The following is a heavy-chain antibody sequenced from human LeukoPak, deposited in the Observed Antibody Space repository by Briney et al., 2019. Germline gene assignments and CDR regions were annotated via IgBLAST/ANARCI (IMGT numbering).Heavy chain of an antibody. Sequence: GRSLRLSCAASGFTFSSYGMHWVRQGPGKGLEWVAVIWFDGSNKFYGDSVKGRFTVSRDNSRNTLYLQMNSLRAEDTAVYYCARQEYGLHYWGQGTLVTVSS. D-gene: IGHD3-10*01. J-gene: IGHJ4*02. CDR2: IWFDGSNK. CDR1: GFTFSSYG. CDR3: ARQEYGLHY. V-gene: IGHV3-33*01.